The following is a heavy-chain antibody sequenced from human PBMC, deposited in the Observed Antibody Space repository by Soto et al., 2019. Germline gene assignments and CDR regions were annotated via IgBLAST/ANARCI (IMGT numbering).Heavy chain of an antibody. D-gene: IGHD2-2*01. CDR3: VRSQGSSTSLEIYYYYYYGMDV. Sequence: QVQLVQSGAEVKKPGSSVKVSCKASGGTFSSYAISWVRQAPGQGLEWMGWIIPISGTANYAQKFQGRVTITADDSTSTAYMELSSLRSEDTAVYYCVRSQGSSTSLEIYYYYYYGMDVWGQGTTVTVSS. J-gene: IGHJ6*02. V-gene: IGHV1-69*01. CDR1: GGTFSSYA. CDR2: IIPISGTA.